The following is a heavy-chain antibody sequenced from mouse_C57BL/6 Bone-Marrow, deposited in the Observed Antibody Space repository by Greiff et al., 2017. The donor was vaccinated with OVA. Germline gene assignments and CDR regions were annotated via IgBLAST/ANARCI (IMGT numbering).Heavy chain of an antibody. V-gene: IGHV1-61*01. Sequence: QVHVKQSGAELVRPGSSVKLSCKASGYTFTSYWMDWVKQRTGQGLEWIGNIYPSDSETHYNQKFKDKATLTVNKSSSTAYMQIRSVQSEESAVYNCENHYWGQGSSLT. CDR1: GYTFTSYW. CDR2: IYPSDSET. CDR3: ENHY. J-gene: IGHJ2*02.